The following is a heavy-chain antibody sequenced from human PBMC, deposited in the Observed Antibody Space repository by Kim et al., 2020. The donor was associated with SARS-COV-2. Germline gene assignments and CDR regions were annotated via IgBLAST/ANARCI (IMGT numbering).Heavy chain of an antibody. D-gene: IGHD5-18*01. V-gene: IGHV3-64D*06. Sequence: GGSLRLSCSASGFTFSSYAMHWVRQAPGKGLEYVSAISSNGGSTYYADSVKGRFTISRDNSKNTLYLQMSSLRAEDTAVYYCVKDSGDVDTAMAPFDYWGQGTLVTVSS. CDR1: GFTFSSYA. CDR3: VKDSGDVDTAMAPFDY. CDR2: ISSNGGST. J-gene: IGHJ4*02.